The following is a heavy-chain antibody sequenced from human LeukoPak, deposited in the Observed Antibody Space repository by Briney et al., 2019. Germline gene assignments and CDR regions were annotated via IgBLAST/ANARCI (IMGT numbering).Heavy chain of an antibody. CDR2: ISGSGGNT. V-gene: IGHV3-23*01. CDR1: GFTFSSYA. D-gene: IGHD2-15*01. Sequence: PGGSLRLSCAASGFTFSSYAIAWVRQAPGKGLEWVSIISGSGGNTYYADSVKGRFTISRDNSKNTLYLQINSLRAEDTAVYYSAKDRGYCSGGSCYGYYYFDYWGQGTLVTVSS. J-gene: IGHJ4*02. CDR3: AKDRGYCSGGSCYGYYYFDY.